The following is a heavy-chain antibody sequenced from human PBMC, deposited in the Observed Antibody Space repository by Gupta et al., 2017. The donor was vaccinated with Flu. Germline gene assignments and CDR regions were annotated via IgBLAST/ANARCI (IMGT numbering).Heavy chain of an antibody. Sequence: EVQLLESGGGWVQPGGSLRLSCATSGFTFRAYAMSWVRQTPGKGLEWVSIISGWGGTTYTTYQTESVKGRFTISRDSSKNILYLQMYSLRAEDTAVYYCAKLSEWGIAVAATTIDSWGQGSLVTVSS. CDR1: GFTFRAYA. J-gene: IGHJ4*02. V-gene: IGHV3-23*01. CDR2: ISGWGGTTYTT. CDR3: AKLSEWGIAVAATTIDS. D-gene: IGHD6-19*01.